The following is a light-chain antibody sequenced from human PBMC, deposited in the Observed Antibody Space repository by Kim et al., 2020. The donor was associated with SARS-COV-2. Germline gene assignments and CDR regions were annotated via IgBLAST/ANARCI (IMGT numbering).Light chain of an antibody. Sequence: SASVGDRVPITGRASQSISSWLAWYQHKPGKAPKLLIYDASSLESGVPSRFSGSGSGTEFTLTISSLQPDDFATYYCQQYNSYSYTFGQGTKLEI. CDR3: QQYNSYSYT. CDR1: QSISSW. CDR2: DAS. J-gene: IGKJ2*01. V-gene: IGKV1-5*01.